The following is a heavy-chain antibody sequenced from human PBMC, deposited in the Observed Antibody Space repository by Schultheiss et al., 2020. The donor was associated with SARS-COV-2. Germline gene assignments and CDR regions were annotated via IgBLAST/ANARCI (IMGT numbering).Heavy chain of an antibody. J-gene: IGHJ4*02. CDR1: GFTFSTYW. D-gene: IGHD2-21*01. CDR3: AKGGRAYCGGDCS. V-gene: IGHV3-74*01. CDR2: FNSDDSST. Sequence: GESLKISCAASGFTFSTYWMHWVRQAPGKGLVWVSRFNSDDSSTSYADSVKGRFTISRDNAKNTLYLQMNSLRAEDTAVYYCAKGGRAYCGGDCSWGQGTLVTVSS.